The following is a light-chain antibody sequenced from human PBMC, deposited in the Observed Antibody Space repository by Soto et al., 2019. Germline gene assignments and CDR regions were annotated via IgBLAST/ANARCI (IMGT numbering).Light chain of an antibody. J-gene: IGKJ5*01. CDR3: QQADTFPIT. Sequence: DIQMTQSPSSLSASVGDRVTITCRASQSISSYLNWYQQKPGKAPKLLIYAASSLQSGVPSRFSGSGFGTDFTLTISSLQPEDSAIYYCQQADTFPITFGQGTRWRL. CDR2: AAS. CDR1: QSISSY. V-gene: IGKV1-39*01.